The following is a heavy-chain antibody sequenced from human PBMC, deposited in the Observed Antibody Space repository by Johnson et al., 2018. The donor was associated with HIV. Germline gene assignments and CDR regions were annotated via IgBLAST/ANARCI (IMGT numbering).Heavy chain of an antibody. CDR2: MSYDGSNK. CDR3: ARDRRVAAITYAFDF. Sequence: QVQLVESGGGVVQPGRSLRLSCAASGFTFSSYAMNWVRQAPGKGLEWVALMSYDGSNKFYADSLKGRFTVSRDISKNPLYLQINGLRAEDTAVYYCARDRRVAAITYAFDFWGQGTMVTVSS. D-gene: IGHD6-13*01. V-gene: IGHV3-30*04. J-gene: IGHJ3*01. CDR1: GFTFSSYA.